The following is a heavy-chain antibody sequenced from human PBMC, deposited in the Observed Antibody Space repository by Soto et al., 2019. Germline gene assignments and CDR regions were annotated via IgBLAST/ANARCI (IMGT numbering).Heavy chain of an antibody. CDR3: VRDRDGDGGYKMDV. CDR1: GFTFSDYW. CDR2: MNSDGRTI. V-gene: IGHV3-74*01. J-gene: IGHJ6*02. D-gene: IGHD5-18*01. Sequence: EVQLVESGGGLVQPGGSLRLSCSASGFTFSDYWMHWGRQSPGKGPEWLSRMNSDGRTINYADSVKGRFTISRDNAKNTVGLHMNIFRVEGTAVYYGVRDRDGDGGYKMDVWGQGITVTVSS.